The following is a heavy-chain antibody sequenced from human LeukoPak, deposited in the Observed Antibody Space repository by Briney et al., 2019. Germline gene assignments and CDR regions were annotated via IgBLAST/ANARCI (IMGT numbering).Heavy chain of an antibody. J-gene: IGHJ4*02. CDR1: GFTVSSNY. Sequence: GGSLRLSYAVSGFTVSSNYMGWVRQAPGKGLEWVSVIYTGGSTFYADSVKGRFTISRDNSKNTLYLQMNSLRAEDTAVYYCARALYYFDYWGQGTLVTVSS. CDR2: IYTGGST. V-gene: IGHV3-66*01. CDR3: ARALYYFDY.